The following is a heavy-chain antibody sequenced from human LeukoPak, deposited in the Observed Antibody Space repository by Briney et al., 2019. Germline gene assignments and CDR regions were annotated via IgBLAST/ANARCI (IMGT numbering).Heavy chain of an antibody. V-gene: IGHV3-33*01. CDR3: ATAAQWSAQH. D-gene: IGHD2-15*01. J-gene: IGHJ1*01. CDR1: GFTFSTYG. Sequence: QSGGSLRLSCAASGFTFSTYGMHWVRQAPGKGLEWVAVIWYDGYDKYYADSVKGRFTISRDNSKNTLYLQMDSLRAEDTAVYYCATAAQWSAQHWGQGTLVTVSS. CDR2: IWYDGYDK.